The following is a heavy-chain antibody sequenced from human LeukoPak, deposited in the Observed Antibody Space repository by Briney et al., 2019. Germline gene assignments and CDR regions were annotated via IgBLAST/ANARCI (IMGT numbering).Heavy chain of an antibody. D-gene: IGHD3-16*02. CDR2: IYYTGST. Sequence: PSETLSLTCTVSGGSINTYYWSWIRQPPGKGLEWIGFIYYTGSTNYNPSLKSRVTVSVDTSKNQFSLKLSSVTAADTAVYYCARHCLGYDYVWGSYRSYDAFDIWGQGTMVTVSS. CDR3: ARHCLGYDYVWGSYRSYDAFDI. CDR1: GGSINTYY. J-gene: IGHJ3*02. V-gene: IGHV4-59*08.